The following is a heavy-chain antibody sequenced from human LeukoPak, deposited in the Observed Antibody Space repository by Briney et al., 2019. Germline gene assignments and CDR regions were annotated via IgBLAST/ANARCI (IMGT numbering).Heavy chain of an antibody. Sequence: GGSLSLSCAASGFTFSNYWMHWVRHAPGKGLVWVSRINTDGSSTNYADSVEGRFTISRDNAKNTLYLQMNSLRAEDTAVYYCARPRQCTSGVCYYNWFDPWGQGTLVTVSS. V-gene: IGHV3-74*01. J-gene: IGHJ5*02. CDR3: ARPRQCTSGVCYYNWFDP. CDR2: INTDGSST. CDR1: GFTFSNYW. D-gene: IGHD2-8*01.